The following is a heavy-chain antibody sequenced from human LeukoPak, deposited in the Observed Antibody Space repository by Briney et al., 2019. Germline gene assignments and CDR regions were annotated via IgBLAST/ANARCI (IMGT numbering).Heavy chain of an antibody. CDR1: VYT. D-gene: IGHD6-19*01. Sequence: VYTWGWFRQAPGKGLEWVGFIRSKAYGGTTEYAASVKGRFTISRDDSKSIAYLQMNSLKTEDTAVYYCTRVRGSSGWYYYFDYWGQGTLVTVSS. CDR2: IRSKAYGGTT. V-gene: IGHV3-49*03. CDR3: TRVRGSSGWYYYFDY. J-gene: IGHJ4*02.